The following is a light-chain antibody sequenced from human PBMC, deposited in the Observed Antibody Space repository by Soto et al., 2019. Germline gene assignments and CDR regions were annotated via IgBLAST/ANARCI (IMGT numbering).Light chain of an antibody. V-gene: IGKV3-11*01. J-gene: IGKJ3*01. CDR3: QQRSNWPLT. Sequence: EIVMTQSPATLSVSPGERATLSCRASQSVGSDLAWYQQKPGQAPRLLISGVSNRATGIPARFSGSGSGTDFTLTISSLEPEDFAVYYCQQRSNWPLTFGPGTKVDIK. CDR2: GVS. CDR1: QSVGSD.